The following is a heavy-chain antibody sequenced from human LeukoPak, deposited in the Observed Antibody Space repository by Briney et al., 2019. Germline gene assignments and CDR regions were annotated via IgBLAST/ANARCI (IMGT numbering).Heavy chain of an antibody. CDR2: IYYSGST. CDR3: ARVPTNSGGAFDI. V-gene: IGHV4-61*05. D-gene: IGHD4-23*01. CDR1: GGSISSSSYY. J-gene: IGHJ3*02. Sequence: SETLSLTCTVSGGSISSSSYYWGWIRPPPGKGLEWIGYIYYSGSTNYNPSLKSRVTISVDTSKNLFSLKLSSVTAADTAVYYCARVPTNSGGAFDIWGQGTMVTVSS.